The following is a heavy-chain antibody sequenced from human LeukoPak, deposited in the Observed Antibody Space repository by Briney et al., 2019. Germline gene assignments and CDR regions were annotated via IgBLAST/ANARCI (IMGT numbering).Heavy chain of an antibody. CDR2: IYTSGST. Sequence: SETLSLTCTVSGGSISSGSYYWSWIRQPAGKGLEWIGRIYTSGSTNYNPSLKSRVTISVDTSKNQSSLKLSSVTAADTAVYYCARAGVAHPYYYYYYMDVWGKGTTVTVSS. D-gene: IGHD3-3*01. J-gene: IGHJ6*03. CDR1: GGSISSGSYY. V-gene: IGHV4-61*02. CDR3: ARAGVAHPYYYYYYMDV.